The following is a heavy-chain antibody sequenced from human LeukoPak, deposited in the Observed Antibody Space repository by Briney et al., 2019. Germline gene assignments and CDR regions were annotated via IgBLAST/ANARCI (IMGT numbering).Heavy chain of an antibody. Sequence: GSLRLSCAASGFTFSSYWMTWIRQPPGKGLEWIGEINHSGSTNYNPSLKSRVTISVDTSKNQFSLKLSSVTAADTAVYYCARGGRRSLKSTNWFDPWGQGTLVTVSS. D-gene: IGHD1-1*01. CDR3: ARGGRRSLKSTNWFDP. J-gene: IGHJ5*02. CDR1: GFTFSSYW. V-gene: IGHV4-34*01. CDR2: INHSGST.